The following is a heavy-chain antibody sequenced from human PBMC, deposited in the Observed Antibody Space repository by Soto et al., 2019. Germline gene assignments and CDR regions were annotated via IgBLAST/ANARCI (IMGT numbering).Heavy chain of an antibody. Sequence: SETLSLTCTVSGGSISSYYWSWIRQPPGKGLEWIGYIYYSGSAHYNPSLKSRVTISVDTSKNQFSLKLTSVTAADTAVYYCARGRSPYYFDYWGQGTLVTVSS. V-gene: IGHV4-59*01. J-gene: IGHJ4*02. CDR3: ARGRSPYYFDY. CDR2: IYYSGSA. CDR1: GGSISSYY.